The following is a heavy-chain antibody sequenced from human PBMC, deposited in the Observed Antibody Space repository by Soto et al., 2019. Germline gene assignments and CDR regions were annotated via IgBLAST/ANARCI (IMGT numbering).Heavy chain of an antibody. CDR2: ITGSSSAI. Sequence: EVHLVESGGGSVQPGGSLRLSCAASGFTLITLSRHWFRQAPGKGVDWVSYITGSSSAINYADSVKGRFTISRDNAKNSLSLQMNSLRDEDTAVYYCARGYCNGGSCYPGIYWGQGTLVSVSS. CDR1: GFTLITLS. J-gene: IGHJ4*02. CDR3: ARGYCNGGSCYPGIY. D-gene: IGHD2-15*01. V-gene: IGHV3-48*02.